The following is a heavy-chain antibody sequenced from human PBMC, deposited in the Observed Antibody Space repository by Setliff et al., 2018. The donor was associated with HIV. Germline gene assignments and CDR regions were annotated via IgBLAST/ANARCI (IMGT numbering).Heavy chain of an antibody. V-gene: IGHV1-46*01. J-gene: IGHJ3*02. CDR2: VNPSGGSS. CDR3: ARDRVRITIFGANDASDI. Sequence: ASVKVSCKASGYNFTSYYMNWVRQVPGQGLEWMGIVNPSGGSSTYAQKFQGRVAMTRDTSTSTVHMELSSLRSEDTAVYYCARDRVRITIFGANDASDIWGQGTMVTVSS. CDR1: GYNFTSYY. D-gene: IGHD3-3*01.